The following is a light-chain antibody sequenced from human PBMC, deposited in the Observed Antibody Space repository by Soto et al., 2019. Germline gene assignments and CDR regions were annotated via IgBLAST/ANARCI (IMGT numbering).Light chain of an antibody. V-gene: IGKV3-11*01. Sequence: IVLTQSPASLSLSPGERATLSCRASQSVNNYLHWYQQKPGQAPRLLIYDASNRATGIPARLSGSGSGTDFTLTISSLEPEDFAVYYCQQRSNWQTFGQGTKVDIK. CDR2: DAS. CDR1: QSVNNY. J-gene: IGKJ1*01. CDR3: QQRSNWQT.